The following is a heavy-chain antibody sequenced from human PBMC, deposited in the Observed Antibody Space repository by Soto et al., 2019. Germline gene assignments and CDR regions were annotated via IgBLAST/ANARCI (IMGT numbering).Heavy chain of an antibody. V-gene: IGHV4-39*01. D-gene: IGHD2-15*01. CDR1: GGSISDISYC. CDR2: MFYSGAT. CDR3: ARHKSGSDWLDP. Sequence: SETLSLTCTVSGGSISDISYCWGWIRQPPGKGLQWIGCMFYSGATYYNPSPKNRVTLSVDTSNNEFSLKLVSVTAPDTAVYYCARHKSGSDWLDPWGQGTLVTVSS. J-gene: IGHJ5*02.